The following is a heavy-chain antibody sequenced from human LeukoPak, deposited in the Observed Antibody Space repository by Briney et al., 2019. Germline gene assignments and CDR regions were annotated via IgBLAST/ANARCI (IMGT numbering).Heavy chain of an antibody. CDR1: GLTFSSYA. V-gene: IGHV3-23*01. Sequence: GGSLRLSCAASGLTFSSYAMSWVRQAPGKRLEWVSAISGSGGRTYYADSVKGRFTISRDNSKNTLYLQMNSLRAEDTAVYYCAKDLGITMVRGVSPFDYWGQGTLVTVSS. D-gene: IGHD3-10*01. J-gene: IGHJ4*02. CDR2: ISGSGGRT. CDR3: AKDLGITMVRGVSPFDY.